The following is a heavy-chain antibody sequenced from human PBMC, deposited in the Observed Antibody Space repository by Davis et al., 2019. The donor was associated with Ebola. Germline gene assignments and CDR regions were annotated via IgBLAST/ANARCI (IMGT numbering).Heavy chain of an antibody. CDR2: MWDDGSNK. D-gene: IGHD1-26*01. CDR3: AKTPGRWEINEY. CDR1: GFPFSSYG. J-gene: IGHJ4*02. V-gene: IGHV3-33*06. Sequence: GGSLRLSCAASGFPFSSYGMHWVRQAPGKGLEWVAVMWDDGSNKYYGDSVKGRFIITRDNSNNILYLLMNSLRVEDTAVYYCAKTPGRWEINEYWGQGTLVTVSS.